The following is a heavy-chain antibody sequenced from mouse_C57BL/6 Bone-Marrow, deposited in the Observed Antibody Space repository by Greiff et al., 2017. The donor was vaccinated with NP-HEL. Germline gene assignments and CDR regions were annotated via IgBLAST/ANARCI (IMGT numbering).Heavy chain of an antibody. V-gene: IGHV1-7*01. D-gene: IGHD1-1*01. CDR3: ARPLLLVGYFDV. CDR2: INPSSGYT. Sequence: QVQLQQSGAELAKPGASVKLSCKASGYTFTSYWMHWVKQRPGQGLEWIGYINPSSGYTKYNQKFKEKSTLTADKSYSTAYMQLSSLTYEDSAYYYSARPLLLVGYFDVWGTGTTVTVSS. CDR1: GYTFTSYW. J-gene: IGHJ1*03.